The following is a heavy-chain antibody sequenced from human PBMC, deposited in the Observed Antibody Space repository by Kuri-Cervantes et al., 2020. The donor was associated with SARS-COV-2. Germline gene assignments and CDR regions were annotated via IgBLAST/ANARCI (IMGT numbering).Heavy chain of an antibody. J-gene: IGHJ4*02. CDR2: VRADGTT. Sequence: GESLKISCAASGFTFSSAWMSWVRQAPGKGLEWVGRVRADGTTEFASPVKGRFTISRDASQTTLYLQMDSLQSEDTGVYLCAADVPDFHPQIDYWDQGTLVTVSS. V-gene: IGHV3-15*01. CDR1: GFTFSSAW. CDR3: AADVPDFHPQIDY.